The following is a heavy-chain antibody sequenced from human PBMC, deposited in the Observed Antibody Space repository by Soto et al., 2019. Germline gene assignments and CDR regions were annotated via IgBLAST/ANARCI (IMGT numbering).Heavy chain of an antibody. Sequence: ASVKVSCKASGGTFSSYAISWVRQAPGQGLEWMGGIIPIFGTADYAQKFQGRVTITADESTSTAYMELSSLRSEDTAVYYCARGGIVVVPAAIRSYSYYYGMDVWGQGTTVTVSS. CDR3: ARGGIVVVPAAIRSYSYYYGMDV. CDR1: GGTFSSYA. D-gene: IGHD2-2*01. CDR2: IIPIFGTA. V-gene: IGHV1-69*13. J-gene: IGHJ6*02.